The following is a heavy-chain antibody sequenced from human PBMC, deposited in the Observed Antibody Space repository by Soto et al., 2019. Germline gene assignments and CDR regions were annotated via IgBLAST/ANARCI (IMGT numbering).Heavy chain of an antibody. J-gene: IGHJ6*02. CDR3: ARDIGDDSSEIGHGMDV. CDR2: ISLDGTNK. Sequence: GGSLRLSCAASGFTFSSYGMHWVRQAPGKGLEWVAVISLDGTNKYYADSVKGRFTISRDNSKNTLYLQMNSLRAEDTAVYYCARDIGDDSSEIGHGMDVWGQGTTVTVSS. CDR1: GFTFSSYG. D-gene: IGHD3-22*01. V-gene: IGHV3-30*03.